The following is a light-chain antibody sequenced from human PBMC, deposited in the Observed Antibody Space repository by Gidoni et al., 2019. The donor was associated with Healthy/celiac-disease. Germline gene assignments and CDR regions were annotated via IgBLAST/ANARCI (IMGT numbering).Light chain of an antibody. J-gene: IGKJ3*01. CDR3: QQLNSFLT. CDR2: AAY. CDR1: QGISSY. V-gene: IGKV1-9*01. Sequence: IQLTQSPSSLSASVGDRVTITCRASQGISSYLAWYQQKPGKAPKLLIYAAYTVQSGVPSRFSGSGSGTDFTLTISSLQPEEFATYYCQQLNSFLTFGPGTKVDIK.